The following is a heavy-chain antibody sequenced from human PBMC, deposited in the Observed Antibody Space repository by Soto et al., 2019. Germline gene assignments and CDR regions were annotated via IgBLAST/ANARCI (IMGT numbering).Heavy chain of an antibody. Sequence: SETLSVTCTVSGVSISNYYWSWSRQPPGKGLEWIGEIYHSGNTNYNPSLRSRVTISVDKSENQFSLKLNSVTAADTAVYYCARFAMATMLDYWGQGPLVTVSS. CDR3: ARFAMATMLDY. J-gene: IGHJ4*02. D-gene: IGHD5-12*01. CDR2: IYHSGNT. V-gene: IGHV4-34*01. CDR1: GVSISNYY.